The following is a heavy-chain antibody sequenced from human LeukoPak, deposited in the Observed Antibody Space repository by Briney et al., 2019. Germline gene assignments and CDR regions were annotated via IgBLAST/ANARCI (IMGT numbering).Heavy chain of an antibody. J-gene: IGHJ5*02. CDR3: AKSGCSSTSCYSILSGWLDP. CDR2: ISNSGGTT. D-gene: IGHD2-2*02. Sequence: GGSLRLSCAASGFTFSNYALNWVRQAPGKGLEWVSGISNSGGTTYYADSVKSRFTISRDNSKNTLYLQMNSLRAEDTAVYYCAKSGCSSTSCYSILSGWLDPWGQGTLVTVSS. V-gene: IGHV3-23*01. CDR1: GFTFSNYA.